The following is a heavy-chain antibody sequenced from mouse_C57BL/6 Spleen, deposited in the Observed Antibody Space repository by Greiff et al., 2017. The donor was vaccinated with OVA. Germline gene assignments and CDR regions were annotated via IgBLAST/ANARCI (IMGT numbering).Heavy chain of an antibody. D-gene: IGHD4-1*02. CDR2: IRSKSNNYAT. V-gene: IGHV10-1*01. Sequence: EVQVVESGGGLVQPKGSLKLSCAASGFSFNTYAMNWVRQAPGKGLEWVARIRSKSNNYATYYADSVKDRFTISRDDSESMLYLQMNNLKTEDKAMYDCVGHYPTGTGAMDYWGQGTSVTVSS. CDR1: GFSFNTYA. J-gene: IGHJ4*01. CDR3: VGHYPTGTGAMDY.